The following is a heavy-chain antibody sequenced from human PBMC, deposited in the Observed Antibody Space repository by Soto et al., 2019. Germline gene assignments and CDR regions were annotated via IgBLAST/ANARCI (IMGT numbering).Heavy chain of an antibody. CDR1: GYTFTSYA. CDR3: ARKYCGGDCYSYYYGMDV. V-gene: IGHV1-3*01. CDR2: INAGNGNT. D-gene: IGHD2-21*02. J-gene: IGHJ6*02. Sequence: GASVKVSCKASGYTFTSYAMHWVRQAPGQRREWMGWINAGNGNTKYSQKFQGRVTITRDTSASTAYMELSSLRSEDTAVYYCARKYCGGDCYSYYYGMDVWGQGTTVTVSS.